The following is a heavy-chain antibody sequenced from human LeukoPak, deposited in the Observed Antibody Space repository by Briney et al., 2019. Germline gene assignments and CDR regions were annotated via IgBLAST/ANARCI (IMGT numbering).Heavy chain of an antibody. CDR2: IYYSGST. CDR3: ARTAKYYYGSETYYFFDY. CDR1: GGSISSYY. Sequence: TSETLSLTCTVSGGSISSYYWSWIRQPPGKGLEWIGYIYYSGSTNYNPSLKSRVTISVDTSKNQFSLKLTSVTPADTAVYYCARTAKYYYGSETYYFFDYWGQGTLVTVSS. J-gene: IGHJ4*02. V-gene: IGHV4-59*01. D-gene: IGHD3-10*01.